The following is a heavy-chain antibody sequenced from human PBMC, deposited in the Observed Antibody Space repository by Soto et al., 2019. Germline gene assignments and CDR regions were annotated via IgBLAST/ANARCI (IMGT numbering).Heavy chain of an antibody. CDR3: TIGSWSGQVFDI. J-gene: IGHJ3*02. CDR2: IIPMLGVR. V-gene: IGHV1-69*02. D-gene: IGHD6-19*01. Sequence: QVQLVQSGAEVKKPGSSVKVSCKDSGGTFNTYSMFWVRQAPGQGLEWMGRIIPMLGVRNYAQRFQDRVTITADKSTATVHMELSSLRSEDTALYYCTIGSWSGQVFDIWGQGTMVTVSS. CDR1: GGTFNTYS.